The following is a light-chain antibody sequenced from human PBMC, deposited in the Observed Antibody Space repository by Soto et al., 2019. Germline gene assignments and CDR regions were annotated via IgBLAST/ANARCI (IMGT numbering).Light chain of an antibody. J-gene: IGKJ2*01. CDR3: QQSHSTPYT. Sequence: DLQMTQSPSSLSASVGDRVTITCRASQSISTYLSWYQQKPGKAPNLLISAASSLQSGVPSRFSGSGSGTDFTLTISSLQPEDFGTYYCQQSHSTPYTYGQGTKLEIK. CDR2: AAS. V-gene: IGKV1-39*01. CDR1: QSISTY.